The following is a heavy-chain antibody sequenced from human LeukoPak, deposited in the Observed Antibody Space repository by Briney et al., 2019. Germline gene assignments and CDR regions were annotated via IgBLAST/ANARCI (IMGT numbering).Heavy chain of an antibody. V-gene: IGHV3-48*01. Sequence: PGGSLRLSCAASGFTFSSYSMTWVRQAPGKGLEWVSYITSSSSTIYYADSVKGRFTISRDNSKNTLYLQMNSLRAEDTAVYYCARGGSYLSAFDIWGQGTMVTVSS. J-gene: IGHJ3*02. D-gene: IGHD1-26*01. CDR1: GFTFSSYS. CDR2: ITSSSSTI. CDR3: ARGGSYLSAFDI.